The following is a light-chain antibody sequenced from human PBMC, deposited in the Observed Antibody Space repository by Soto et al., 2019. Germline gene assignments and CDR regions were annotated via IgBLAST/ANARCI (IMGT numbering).Light chain of an antibody. CDR2: GAS. J-gene: IGKJ1*01. CDR1: QSVSSNY. CDR3: QQYGSLSWT. Sequence: DIVLTQSPGTLSLSPGERATLSCRASQSVSSNYLAWYQQRPGQAPRLLIYGASTRATGIPDRFSGSGSRTDFTLTISRLEPEDFAVYYCQQYGSLSWTFGQGTKVEIK. V-gene: IGKV3-20*01.